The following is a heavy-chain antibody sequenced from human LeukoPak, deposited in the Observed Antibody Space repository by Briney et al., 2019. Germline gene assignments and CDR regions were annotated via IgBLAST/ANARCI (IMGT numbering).Heavy chain of an antibody. J-gene: IGHJ5*02. CDR2: INHSGST. CDR1: GGSFSGYY. CDR3: ARRWGWLRLLWFDP. V-gene: IGHV4-34*01. Sequence: KTSETLSLTCAVYGGSFSGYYWSWIRQPPGKGLEWIGEINHSGSTNYNPSLKSRVTISVDTSKNQFSLKLSSVTAADTAVYYCARRWGWLRLLWFDPWGQGTLVTVSS. D-gene: IGHD5-12*01.